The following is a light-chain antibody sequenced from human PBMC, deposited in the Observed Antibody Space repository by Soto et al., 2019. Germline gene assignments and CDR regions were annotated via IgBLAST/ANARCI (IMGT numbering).Light chain of an antibody. Sequence: EIVLTQSPATLSLSPGERATLSCRASQSVATSLAWYQHKPGQTPGLVIYDASNRATGIPSRFSGSGSGTDFTLTINSLEPEDFAVYYCQQRSNWPPFTFGPGTKVDI. CDR3: QQRSNWPPFT. J-gene: IGKJ3*01. CDR2: DAS. CDR1: QSVATS. V-gene: IGKV3-11*01.